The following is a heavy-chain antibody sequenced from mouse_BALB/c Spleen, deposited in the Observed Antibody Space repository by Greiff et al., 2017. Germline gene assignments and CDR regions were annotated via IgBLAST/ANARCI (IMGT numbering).Heavy chain of an antibody. Sequence: VQLQQSGAELVRPGTSVKISCKASGYTFTNYWLGWVKQRPGHGLEWIGDIYPGGGYTNYKEKFKGKATLTADKSSSTAYMQLSSLTSEDSAVYFCARGYGSSYVWLAYWGQGTLVTVSA. CDR3: ARGYGSSYVWLAY. CDR2: IYPGGGYT. J-gene: IGHJ3*01. D-gene: IGHD1-1*01. CDR1: GYTFTNYW. V-gene: IGHV1-63*01.